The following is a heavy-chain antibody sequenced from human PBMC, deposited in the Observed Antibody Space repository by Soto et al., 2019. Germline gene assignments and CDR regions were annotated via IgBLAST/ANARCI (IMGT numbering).Heavy chain of an antibody. CDR1: GGTFSSYA. V-gene: IGHV1-69*12. CDR2: IIPIFGTA. D-gene: IGHD3-9*01. J-gene: IGHJ2*01. Sequence: QVQLVQSGAEVKKPGSSVKVSCKASGGTFSSYAISWVRQAPGQGLEWMGGIIPIFGTANYAQKFQGRFTITEDESTSRDNKELSSLRSEDTAVYYCAREYYDILSGYYNGWYFDRWGRGTLVTVSS. CDR3: AREYYDILSGYYNGWYFDR.